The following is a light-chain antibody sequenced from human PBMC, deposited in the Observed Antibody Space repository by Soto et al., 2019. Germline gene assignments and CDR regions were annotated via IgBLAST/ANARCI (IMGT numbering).Light chain of an antibody. V-gene: IGKV1-39*01. J-gene: IGKJ1*01. CDR1: QTASIY. CDR2: AAS. CDR3: QQSYSPPPT. Sequence: DIQLTQSPSSLTASLGDRVTMTCRASQTASIYLSWYQQKPGKAPNLLIYAASNLQTGVPSRFSGSGSGTDFTLTISSLQPEDFAVYYCQQSYSPPPTFGQGTKVEIK.